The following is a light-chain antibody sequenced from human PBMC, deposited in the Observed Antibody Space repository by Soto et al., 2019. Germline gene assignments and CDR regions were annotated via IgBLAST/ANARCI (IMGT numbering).Light chain of an antibody. V-gene: IGKV2-28*01. CDR3: MQALQTPYT. J-gene: IGKJ2*01. CDR1: QSLLHSNGYNY. CDR2: LGS. Sequence: DIVMTQSPLSLPVTPGEPASISCSSSQSLLHSNGYNYLDWYLQKPGQSPQLLIYLGSNRASGVPDRCSGSGSGTDFTLKISRVEAEDVGVYYCMQALQTPYTFGQGTKLEIK.